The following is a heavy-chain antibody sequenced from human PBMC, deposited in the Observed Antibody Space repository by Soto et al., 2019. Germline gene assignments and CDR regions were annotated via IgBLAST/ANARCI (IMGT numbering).Heavy chain of an antibody. CDR2: IYSGGST. V-gene: IGHV3-53*02. Sequence: EVQLVETGGGLIQPGGSLRLSCAASGFTVSSNYMSWVRQAPGKGLEWVSVIYSGGSTYYADSVKGRFTISRDNYKNTLDLKMNSLRAEDTAVYYCARVYYDRLGGWFDPWGQGTLVTVSS. CDR1: GFTVSSNY. CDR3: ARVYYDRLGGWFDP. J-gene: IGHJ5*02. D-gene: IGHD3-22*01.